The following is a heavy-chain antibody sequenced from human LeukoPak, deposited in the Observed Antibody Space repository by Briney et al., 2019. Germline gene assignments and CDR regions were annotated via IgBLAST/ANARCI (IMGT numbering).Heavy chain of an antibody. V-gene: IGHV3-23*01. J-gene: IGHJ4*02. Sequence: GGSLRHSCAASGFTFSTYAMSWVRQAPGKGLQWVSSISGSGGSTCYADSVKGRFTISRDDSKNTLYLQMNSLRAEDTAVYYCAKRRPLKYSGSYPPYYWGQGTLVTVSS. CDR1: GFTFSTYA. D-gene: IGHD1-26*01. CDR2: ISGSGGST. CDR3: AKRRPLKYSGSYPPYY.